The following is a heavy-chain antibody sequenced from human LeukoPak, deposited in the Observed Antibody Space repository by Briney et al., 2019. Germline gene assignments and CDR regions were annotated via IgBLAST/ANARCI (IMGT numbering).Heavy chain of an antibody. CDR3: TRETSSRYFDY. CDR2: IIPIFGTT. V-gene: IGHV1-69*05. CDR1: GGTFTYYA. Sequence: ASVKVSCKASGGTFTYYAISWVRQAPGQGLEWMGSIIPIFGTTNYAQNFQGRVTITTDESTSTAYMELSNLRSEDTAVYYCTRETSSRYFDYWGQGTLVTVSS. J-gene: IGHJ4*02.